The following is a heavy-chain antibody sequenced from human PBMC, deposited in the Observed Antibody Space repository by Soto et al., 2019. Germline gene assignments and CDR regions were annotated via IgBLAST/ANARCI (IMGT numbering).Heavy chain of an antibody. CDR3: ARDPYSVPGDYYYGMDV. D-gene: IGHD1-1*01. V-gene: IGHV1-69*13. CDR1: GGTFSSYA. J-gene: IGHJ6*02. Sequence: SVKVSCKASGGTFSSYAISWVRQAPGQGLEWMGGIIPIFGTANYAQKFQGRVTITADESTSTAYMELSSLRSEDTAVYYCARDPYSVPGDYYYGMDVWGQGTTVTVSS. CDR2: IIPIFGTA.